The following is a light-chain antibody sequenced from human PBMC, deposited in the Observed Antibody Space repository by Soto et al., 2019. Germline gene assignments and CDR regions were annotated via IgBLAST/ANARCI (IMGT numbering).Light chain of an antibody. Sequence: EILMTQSPATLSLSPGERATLSRRASQSVSSNLAWYQQKPGQAPSLLIFGAYTRATGIPHRFSGSGSGTEFTLNISSLKSEDFAVYYCQHYNNWPQGTFGTGNKVDIK. CDR1: QSVSSN. CDR2: GAY. CDR3: QHYNNWPQGT. V-gene: IGKV3-15*01. J-gene: IGKJ1*01.